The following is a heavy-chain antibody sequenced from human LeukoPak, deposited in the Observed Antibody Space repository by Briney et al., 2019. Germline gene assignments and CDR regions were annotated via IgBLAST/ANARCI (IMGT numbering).Heavy chain of an antibody. CDR3: AKGTYYYDSSGYYDY. J-gene: IGHJ4*02. CDR2: ISGSGGST. D-gene: IGHD3-22*01. CDR1: GFTFSSYA. V-gene: IGHV3-23*01. Sequence: QPGGSLRLSCAASGFTFSSYAMSWVRQAPGKGLEWVSVISGSGGSTYYADSVKGRFTISRDNSKNTLYLQMNSLRAEDTAVYYCAKGTYYYDSSGYYDYWGQGTLVTVSS.